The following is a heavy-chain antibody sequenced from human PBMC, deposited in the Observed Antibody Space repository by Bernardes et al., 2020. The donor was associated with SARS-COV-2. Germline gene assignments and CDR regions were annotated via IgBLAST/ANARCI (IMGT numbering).Heavy chain of an antibody. CDR1: GFMYGTSA. CDR2: IDSSGLKT. CDR3: TKETAGNWGYHQY. J-gene: IGHJ4*02. D-gene: IGHD3-16*01. Sequence: GGSLRLSCAASGFMYGTSAMSWVRQIVGKGLEWVATIDSSGLKTEYGDAVEGRFTISRDDVKNTVELQMRSLSVDDTAVYYCTKETAGNWGYHQYWGQGTQVTVSS. V-gene: IGHV3-23*05.